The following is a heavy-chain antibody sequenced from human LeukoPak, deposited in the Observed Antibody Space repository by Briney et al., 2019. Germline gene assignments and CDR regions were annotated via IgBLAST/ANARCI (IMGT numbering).Heavy chain of an antibody. CDR1: GFTFSSYS. CDR2: ISRSSSSI. J-gene: IGHJ5*02. V-gene: IGHV3-48*01. D-gene: IGHD6-13*01. Sequence: GGSLRLSCAASGFTFSSYSMNWVRQAPGKGPEWVSHISRSSSSIYYADSVKGRFTISRDNAKNSLYLQMNSLRADDTGVYYCARDRALSSSSHNWFDPWGQGALVTVSS. CDR3: ARDRALSSSSHNWFDP.